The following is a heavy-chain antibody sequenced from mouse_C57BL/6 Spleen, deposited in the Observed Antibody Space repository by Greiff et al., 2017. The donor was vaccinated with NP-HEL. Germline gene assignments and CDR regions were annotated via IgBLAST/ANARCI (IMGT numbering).Heavy chain of an antibody. J-gene: IGHJ3*01. CDR2: IDPSDSYT. V-gene: IGHV1-50*01. CDR1: GYTFTSYG. D-gene: IGHD1-1*01. CDR3: ASLSPYYGSSSFAY. Sequence: QVQLQQPGAELVKPGASVKLSCKASGYTFTSYGMQWVKQRPGQGLEWIGEIDPSDSYTNYNQKFKGKATLTVDTSSSTAYMQLSSLTSEDSAVYYCASLSPYYGSSSFAYWGQGTLVTVSA.